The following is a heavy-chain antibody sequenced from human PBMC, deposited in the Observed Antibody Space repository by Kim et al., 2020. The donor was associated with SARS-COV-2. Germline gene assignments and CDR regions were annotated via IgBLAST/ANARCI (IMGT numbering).Heavy chain of an antibody. CDR3: AKDLYDSSGYYSDGAFD. V-gene: IGHV3-30*18. CDR2: ISYDGSNK. Sequence: GGSLRLSCAASGFTFSSYGMHWVRQAPGKGLEWVAVISYDGSNKYYADSVKGRFTISRDNSKNTLYLQMNSLRAEDTAVYYCAKDLYDSSGYYSDGAFD. D-gene: IGHD3-22*01. J-gene: IGHJ3*02. CDR1: GFTFSSYG.